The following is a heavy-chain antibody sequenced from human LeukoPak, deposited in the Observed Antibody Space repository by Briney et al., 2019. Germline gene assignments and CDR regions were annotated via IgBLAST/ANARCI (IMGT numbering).Heavy chain of an antibody. Sequence: ETLSLTCTVSGGSISSYYWSWIRQPAGKGLEWMGIIYPGDSDTRYSPSFQGQVTISADKSISTAYLRWSSLKASDTAMYYCFRGYSYGLDYWGQGTLVTVSS. V-gene: IGHV5-51*01. D-gene: IGHD5-18*01. CDR3: FRGYSYGLDY. J-gene: IGHJ4*02. CDR1: GGSISSYY. CDR2: IYPGDSDT.